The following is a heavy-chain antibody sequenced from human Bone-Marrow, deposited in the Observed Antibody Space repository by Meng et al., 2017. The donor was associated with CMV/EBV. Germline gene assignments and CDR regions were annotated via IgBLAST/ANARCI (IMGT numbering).Heavy chain of an antibody. J-gene: IGHJ6*02. CDR1: GGTFSSYA. D-gene: IGHD5-18*01. Sequence: SVKVSCKASGGTFSSYAISWVRQAPGQGLEWMGGIIPIFGTANYAQKFQGRVTITTDESTSTAYMELSSLRSEDTAVYYCASGLLPSIQLWSSKPLYYYYGMDVWGQGTRVTVSS. V-gene: IGHV1-69*05. CDR3: ASGLLPSIQLWSSKPLYYYYGMDV. CDR2: IIPIFGTA.